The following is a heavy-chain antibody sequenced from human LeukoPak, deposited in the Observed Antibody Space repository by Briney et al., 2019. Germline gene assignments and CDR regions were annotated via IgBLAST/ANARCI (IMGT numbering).Heavy chain of an antibody. V-gene: IGHV3-7*01. J-gene: IGHJ5*02. CDR1: GFAFSRSW. CDR2: IQPDGSEQ. Sequence: GGSLRLSCVASGFAFSRSWMSWVRQAPGKGLEWVGNIQPDGSEQYPVDSVKGRFTISRDNSRNSLFLQMSSLRVEDTAVYYCASQSFARFDPWGQGTLVTVSS. D-gene: IGHD3-16*01. CDR3: ASQSFARFDP.